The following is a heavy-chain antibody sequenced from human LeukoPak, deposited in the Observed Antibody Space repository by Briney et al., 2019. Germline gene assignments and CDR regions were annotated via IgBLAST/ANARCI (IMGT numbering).Heavy chain of an antibody. D-gene: IGHD3-16*02. CDR1: GYTFTSYG. CDR2: ISAYNGNT. Sequence: ASVKVSCKASGYTFTSYGISWVRQAPGQGLERMGWISAYNGNTNYAQKLQGRVTMTTDTSTSTAYMELRSLRSDDTAVYYCARGTITFGGVIVKFDYWGQGTLVTVSS. CDR3: ARGTITFGGVIVKFDY. J-gene: IGHJ4*02. V-gene: IGHV1-18*04.